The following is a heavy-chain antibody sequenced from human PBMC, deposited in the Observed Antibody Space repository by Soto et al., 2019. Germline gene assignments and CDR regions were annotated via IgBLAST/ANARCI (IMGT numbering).Heavy chain of an antibody. Sequence: SETQSLTCTVSGASISGYQWSWIRQFPGKGLECLGYISYSGATNYNPSLKSRVTMSIDTSKNQFSLQLNSVTPEDAAVYYCANDPGYSLDYWGQGTQVTVSS. CDR1: GASISGYQ. CDR3: ANDPGYSLDY. J-gene: IGHJ4*02. D-gene: IGHD5-12*01. CDR2: ISYSGAT. V-gene: IGHV4-59*12.